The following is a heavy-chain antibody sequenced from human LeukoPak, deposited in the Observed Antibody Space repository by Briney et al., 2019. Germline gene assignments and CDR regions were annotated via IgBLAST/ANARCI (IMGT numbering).Heavy chain of an antibody. J-gene: IGHJ6*04. CDR1: GSTFSSYE. Sequence: GGSLRLSCAASGSTFSSYEMNWVRQAPGKGLEWASYISSSGSTIYYADSVKGRFTIFRDNAKNSLYLQMNSLRAEDTAVYYCAELGITMIGGVWGKGTTVTISS. CDR2: ISSSGSTI. D-gene: IGHD3-10*02. CDR3: AELGITMIGGV. V-gene: IGHV3-48*03.